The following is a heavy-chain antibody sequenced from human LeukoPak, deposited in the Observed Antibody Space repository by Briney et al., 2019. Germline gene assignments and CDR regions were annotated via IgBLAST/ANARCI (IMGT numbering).Heavy chain of an antibody. CDR3: ARGLGSWRRYHMDV. J-gene: IGHJ6*03. CDR2: IDRIGTT. V-gene: IGHV4-34*01. D-gene: IGHD6-13*01. CDR1: NGSLSGYY. Sequence: PSETQSLTCAVYNGSLSGYYWTWIRQPPGKGLEWIGEIDRIGTTNDNASLRSRVTMSVDTSKNQFSLNLRSVTAADTAVYYCARGLGSWRRYHMDVWGTGTTVTVSS.